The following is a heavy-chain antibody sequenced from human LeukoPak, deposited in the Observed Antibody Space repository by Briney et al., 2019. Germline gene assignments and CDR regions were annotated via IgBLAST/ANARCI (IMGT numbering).Heavy chain of an antibody. D-gene: IGHD3-10*01. CDR1: GFTFIKYS. CDR3: ARHRGMVRGHFDY. V-gene: IGHV4-38-2*01. Sequence: PGGSLRLSCAASGFTFIKYSMTSVRQAPGKGLEWIGSIYHSVSTYYNPSLKSRVTISVDTSKNQFSLKLSSVTAADTAVYYCARHRGMVRGHFDYWGQGTLVTVSS. J-gene: IGHJ4*02. CDR2: IYHSVST.